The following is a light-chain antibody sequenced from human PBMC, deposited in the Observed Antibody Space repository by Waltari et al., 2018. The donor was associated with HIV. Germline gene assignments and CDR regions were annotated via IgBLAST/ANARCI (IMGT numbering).Light chain of an antibody. CDR2: RNN. Sequence: QAGLTQPPAVSQALGQTATLSCTGGEDDVGNEGAAWLQQYQGLPPKLLSYRNNKRASGISHKFSAARAGNTVFLTIAGLQPEDEADYYCSAWDGRLSAWVFGGGTKLTVL. CDR1: EDDVGNEG. CDR3: SAWDGRLSAWV. J-gene: IGLJ3*02. V-gene: IGLV10-54*04.